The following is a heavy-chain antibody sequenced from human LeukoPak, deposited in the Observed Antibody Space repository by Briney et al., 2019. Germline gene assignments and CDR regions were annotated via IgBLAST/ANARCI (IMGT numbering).Heavy chain of an antibody. J-gene: IGHJ3*01. Sequence: SETLSLTCTVSGGSIRSSYYYWGWIRQPPGKGLEWIGYIYYSGRTNYNPSLKSRVTISVDTSKNQFSLKLSSVTAADTAVYFCARRMGQQLGVDAFDVWGQGTMVTVSS. CDR1: GGSIRSSYYY. CDR2: IYYSGRT. CDR3: ARRMGQQLGVDAFDV. D-gene: IGHD6-13*01. V-gene: IGHV4-61*05.